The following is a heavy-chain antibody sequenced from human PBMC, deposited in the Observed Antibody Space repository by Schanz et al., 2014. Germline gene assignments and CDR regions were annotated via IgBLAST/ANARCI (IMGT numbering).Heavy chain of an antibody. Sequence: EVQLVESGGGLVQPGGSLRLSCAASTFTFSSYWMHWVRQAPGKGLVWVSRIDRDGSRTNYADSVKGRFTISRDNSKKTLYVQMNSLRAEDTAVYYCARDRPSGYALDFWGQGTLVTVSS. D-gene: IGHD5-12*01. CDR2: IDRDGSRT. J-gene: IGHJ4*02. CDR3: ARDRPSGYALDF. CDR1: TFTFSSYW. V-gene: IGHV3-74*01.